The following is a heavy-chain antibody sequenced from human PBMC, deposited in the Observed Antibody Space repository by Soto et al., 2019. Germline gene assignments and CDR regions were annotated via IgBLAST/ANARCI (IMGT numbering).Heavy chain of an antibody. CDR1: GYTLTELS. CDR2: FNAENGET. V-gene: IGHV1-24*01. J-gene: IGHJ6*02. D-gene: IGHD6-13*01. CDR3: ARDPSAAAGHYYGMDV. Sequence: GDSVKVSCKVYGYTLTELSMPWVRQAPGKRLEWMGGFNAENGETIYAQKFQGRVTITRDTSASTAYMELSSLRSEDTAVYYCARDPSAAAGHYYGMDVWGQGTTVTVSS.